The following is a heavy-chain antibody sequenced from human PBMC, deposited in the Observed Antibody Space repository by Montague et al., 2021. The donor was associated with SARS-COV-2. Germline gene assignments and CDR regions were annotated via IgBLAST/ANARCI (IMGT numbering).Heavy chain of an antibody. D-gene: IGHD3-10*01. CDR2: VSYRGST. CDR1: GGSMSSYH. J-gene: IGHJ4*02. V-gene: IGHV4-59*01. CDR3: ARDVRYYYDQ. Sequence: SETLSLTCSVSGGSMSSYHWVWIRQPPGPGLEWIGYVSYRGSTHYNLSLTRRVPLSLDTSKNRFSLRVTSVTAADSAVYYCARDVRYYYDQWGQGILVTVSS.